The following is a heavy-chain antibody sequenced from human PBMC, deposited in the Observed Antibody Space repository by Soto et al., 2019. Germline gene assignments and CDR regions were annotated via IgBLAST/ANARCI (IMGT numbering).Heavy chain of an antibody. Sequence: RASVKVSCKASGGTFSSYAISWVRQAPGQGLEWMGGIIPIFGTANYAQKFQGRVTITADKSTSTAYMELSSLRSEDTAVYYRAKGDYGDPDYYYYYGMDVWGRGTTVTVSS. CDR3: AKGDYGDPDYYYYYGMDV. J-gene: IGHJ6*02. V-gene: IGHV1-69*06. CDR2: IIPIFGTA. D-gene: IGHD4-17*01. CDR1: GGTFSSYA.